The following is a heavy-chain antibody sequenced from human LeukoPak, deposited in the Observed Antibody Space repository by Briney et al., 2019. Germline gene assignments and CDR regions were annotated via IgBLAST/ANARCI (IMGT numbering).Heavy chain of an antibody. CDR3: ARDPPTFDAFDI. V-gene: IGHV4-34*01. D-gene: IGHD3-16*01. CDR1: GGSFSGYY. CDR2: INHSGST. Sequence: PSEILSLTCAVYGGSFSGYYWSWIRQPPGKGLEWIGEINHSGSTNYNPSLKSRVTISVDTSKNQFSLKLSSVTAADTAVYYCARDPPTFDAFDIWGQGTMVTVSS. J-gene: IGHJ3*02.